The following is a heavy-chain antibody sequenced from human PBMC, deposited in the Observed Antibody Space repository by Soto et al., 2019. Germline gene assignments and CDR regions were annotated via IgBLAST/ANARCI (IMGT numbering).Heavy chain of an antibody. V-gene: IGHV4-59*01. CDR2: IYYSGRT. J-gene: IGHJ4*02. CDR1: GGSISDYQ. CDR3: ARMRGLGEISPYLDY. D-gene: IGHD3-16*01. Sequence: QVQLQESGPGLVKPSETLSLTCSISGGSISDYQWNWIRQPPGKGLEWIGYIYYSGRTNYNPSLKSRLTISLHTSTRQFSLRLRSVTAADTAVYYCARMRGLGEISPYLDYWGQGALVTVSS.